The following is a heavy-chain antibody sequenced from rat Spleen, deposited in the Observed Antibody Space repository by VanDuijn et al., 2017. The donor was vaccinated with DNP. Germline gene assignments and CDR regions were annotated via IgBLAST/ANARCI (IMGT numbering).Heavy chain of an antibody. V-gene: IGHV2-1*01. CDR3: TRLNYGGPPFDY. CDR2: IWSGGST. CDR1: GFSLTSNS. Sequence: QVQLKESGPGLVQPSQTLSLTCTVSGFSLTSNSVHWVRQPPGKGLEWVGAIWSGGSTDYNSALKSRLSISRDTSKSQVFLKMNSLQTEDTAIYFCTRLNYGGPPFDYWGQGVMVTVSS. D-gene: IGHD1-11*01. J-gene: IGHJ2*01.